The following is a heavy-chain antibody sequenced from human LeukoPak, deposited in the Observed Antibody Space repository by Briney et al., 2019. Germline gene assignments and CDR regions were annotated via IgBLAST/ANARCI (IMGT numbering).Heavy chain of an antibody. D-gene: IGHD3-10*01. CDR1: GYSISSGYY. Sequence: PSETLSLTCTVSGYSISSGYYWGWIRQPPGKGLEWIGSIYHSGSTYYNPSLKSRVTISVDTSKNQFSLKLSSVTAAGTAVYYCARSYGNIWFFDYWGQGTLVTVSS. J-gene: IGHJ4*02. CDR2: IYHSGST. CDR3: ARSYGNIWFFDY. V-gene: IGHV4-38-2*02.